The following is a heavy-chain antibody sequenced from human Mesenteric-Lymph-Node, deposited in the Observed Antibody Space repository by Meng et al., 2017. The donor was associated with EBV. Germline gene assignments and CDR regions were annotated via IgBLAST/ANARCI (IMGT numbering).Heavy chain of an antibody. CDR2: ISSSSSYI. D-gene: IGHD3-10*01. V-gene: IGHV3-21*01. J-gene: IGHJ4*02. Sequence: EVQLVESGGXXXXXGXSLXLSCAASGFTFSSYNMNWVRQAPGKGLEWVSSISSSSSYIYYADSVKGRFTISRDNAKNSLYLQMNSLRAEDTAVYYCARVISADGRLDYWGQGTLVTVSS. CDR3: ARVISADGRLDY. CDR1: GFTFSSYN.